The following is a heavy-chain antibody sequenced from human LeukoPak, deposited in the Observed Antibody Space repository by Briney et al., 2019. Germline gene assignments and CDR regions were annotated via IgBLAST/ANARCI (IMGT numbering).Heavy chain of an antibody. J-gene: IGHJ4*02. CDR2: INPSGGST. CDR3: ARLRFSPTVAAYYFDC. CDR1: GYTFNSYY. V-gene: IGHV1-46*02. D-gene: IGHD6-19*01. Sequence: ASVKVSCKASGYTFNSYYMHWVRQAPGQGLEWMGIINPSGGSTSYAQKFQGRVTMTRDTSTSTVYMELSSLRSDDTAVYYCARLRFSPTVAAYYFDCWGQGTLVTVSS.